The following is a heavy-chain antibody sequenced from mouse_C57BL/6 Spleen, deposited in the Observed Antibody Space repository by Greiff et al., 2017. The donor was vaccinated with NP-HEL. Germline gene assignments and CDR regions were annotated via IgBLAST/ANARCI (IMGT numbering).Heavy chain of an antibody. Sequence: EVQVVESGGDLVKPGGSLKLSCAASGFTFSSYGMSWVRQTPDKRLEWVATISSGGSYTYYPDSVKGRFTISRDNAKNTLYLQMSSLKSEDTAMYYCARQNDYDQDFDYWGQGTTLTVSS. V-gene: IGHV5-6*01. CDR2: ISSGGSYT. D-gene: IGHD2-4*01. J-gene: IGHJ2*01. CDR1: GFTFSSYG. CDR3: ARQNDYDQDFDY.